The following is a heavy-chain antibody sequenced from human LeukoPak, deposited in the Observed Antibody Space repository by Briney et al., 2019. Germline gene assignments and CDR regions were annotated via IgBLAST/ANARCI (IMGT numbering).Heavy chain of an antibody. CDR3: AREGAGGSWAGY. CDR1: GYTFTVYY. CDR2: INPNSGDT. Sequence: ASLIVSCKASGYTFTVYYIHWVRQAPGQGLEWMGWINPNSGDTNYAQKFQGRVTVTRDTSISTAFMELNRLTSDDTAVYYCAREGAGGSWAGYWGQGTLVTVSS. D-gene: IGHD1-26*01. V-gene: IGHV1-2*02. J-gene: IGHJ4*02.